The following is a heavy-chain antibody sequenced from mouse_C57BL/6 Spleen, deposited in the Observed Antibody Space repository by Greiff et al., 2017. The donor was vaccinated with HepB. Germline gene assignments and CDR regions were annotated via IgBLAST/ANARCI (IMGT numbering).Heavy chain of an antibody. V-gene: IGHV10-1*01. CDR1: GFSFNTYA. Sequence: EVKLVESGGGLVQPKGSLKLSCAASGFSFNTYAMNWVRQAPGKGLEWVARIRSKSNNYATYYADSVKDRFTISRDDSESMLYLQMNNLKTEDTAMYYCVRQKTGTGWYFDVWGTGTTVTVSS. CDR3: VRQKTGTGWYFDV. D-gene: IGHD4-1*01. CDR2: IRSKSNNYAT. J-gene: IGHJ1*03.